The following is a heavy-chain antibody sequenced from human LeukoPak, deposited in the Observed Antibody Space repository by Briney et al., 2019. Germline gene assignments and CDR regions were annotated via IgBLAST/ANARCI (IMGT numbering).Heavy chain of an antibody. CDR3: AREGSYQLPWGDGPFDP. CDR1: GYTFTSYY. D-gene: IGHD2-2*01. J-gene: IGHJ5*02. CDR2: INPNSGGT. V-gene: IGHV1-2*02. Sequence: GASVKVSCKASGYTFTSYYMHWVRQAPGQGLEWMGWINPNSGGTNYAQKFQGRVTMTRDTSISTAYMELSRLRSDDTAVYYCAREGSYQLPWGDGPFDPWGQGTLVTVSS.